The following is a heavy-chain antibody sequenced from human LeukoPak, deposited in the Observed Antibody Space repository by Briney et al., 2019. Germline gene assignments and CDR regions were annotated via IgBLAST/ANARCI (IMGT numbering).Heavy chain of an antibody. J-gene: IGHJ4*02. CDR2: ISGSGGST. D-gene: IGHD3-9*01. V-gene: IGHV3-23*01. Sequence: GGSLRLSCAPSGFTFSSYAMSWVRQAPGKGLEWVSAISGSGGSTYYADSVKGRFTISRDNSKNTLYLQMNSLRAEDTAVYYCAKDLNFEGYFDYWGQGTLVTVSS. CDR1: GFTFSSYA. CDR3: AKDLNFEGYFDY.